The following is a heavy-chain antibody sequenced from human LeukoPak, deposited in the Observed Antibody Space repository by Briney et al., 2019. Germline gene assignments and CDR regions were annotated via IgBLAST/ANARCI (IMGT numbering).Heavy chain of an antibody. Sequence: GGSLRLSCAASGFTFSTYNMSWVRQAPGKGLEWVANIKEDGSEKRYVDSVKGRFTISRDNAKNSLYLQMNSLRAEDTAVHYCALGGVLTGYTDYWGQGTLVTVSS. J-gene: IGHJ4*02. CDR3: ALGGVLTGYTDY. D-gene: IGHD3-9*01. CDR1: GFTFSTYN. CDR2: IKEDGSEK. V-gene: IGHV3-7*01.